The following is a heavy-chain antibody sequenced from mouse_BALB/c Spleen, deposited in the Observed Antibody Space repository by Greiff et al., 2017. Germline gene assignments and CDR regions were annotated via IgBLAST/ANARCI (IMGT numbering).Heavy chain of an antibody. V-gene: IGHV1-4*01. CDR2: INPSSGYT. D-gene: IGHD1-2*01. CDR3: ARSEYYGYDFDY. Sequence: QVQLQQSGAELARPGASVKMSCKASGYTFTSYTMHWVKQRPGQGLEWIGYINPSSGYTNYNQKFKDKATLTADKSSSTAYMQLSSLTSEDSAVYYCARSEYYGYDFDYWGQGTTLTVSS. J-gene: IGHJ2*01. CDR1: GYTFTSYT.